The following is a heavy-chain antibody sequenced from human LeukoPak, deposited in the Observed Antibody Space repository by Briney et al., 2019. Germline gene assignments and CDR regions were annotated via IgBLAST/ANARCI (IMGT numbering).Heavy chain of an antibody. V-gene: IGHV1-46*01. CDR1: GYTFTSHF. D-gene: IGHD5-18*01. CDR3: ARDLHSYGWTKYYYMDV. Sequence: ASVKVSCKASGYTFTSHFMHWVRQAPGQGLEWMGIINPRGGSTSYTQKFQGRVTMTRDTSTSTVYMELSSLRSEDTAVYYCARDLHSYGWTKYYYMDVWGKGTTVTISS. CDR2: INPRGGST. J-gene: IGHJ6*03.